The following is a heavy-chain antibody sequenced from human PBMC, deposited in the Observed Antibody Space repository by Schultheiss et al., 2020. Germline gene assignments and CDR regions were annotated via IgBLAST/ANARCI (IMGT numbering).Heavy chain of an antibody. CDR1: GYTFTSYG. D-gene: IGHD3-3*01. J-gene: IGHJ4*02. CDR3: ARGRSGDYYFDY. V-gene: IGHV1-18*04. Sequence: ASVKVSCKASGYTFTSYGISWVRQAPGQGLEWMGWISAYNGNTNYAQKFQGRVTMTRDTSISTAYMELSRLRSDDTAVYYCARGRSGDYYFDYWGQGTLVTVSS. CDR2: ISAYNGNT.